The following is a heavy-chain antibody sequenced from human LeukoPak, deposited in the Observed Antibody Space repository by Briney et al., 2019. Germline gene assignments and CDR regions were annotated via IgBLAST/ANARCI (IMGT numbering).Heavy chain of an antibody. CDR2: IIPIFGTA. V-gene: IGHV1-69*01. J-gene: IGHJ4*02. CDR1: GGTFSSYA. Sequence: GASVKVSCKASGGTFSSYAISWVRQAPGQGLEWMGGIIPIFGTANYAQKFQGRVTITADESPSTAYMELSSLRSEDPAVYYCAPSTGWYAKEFDSWGQGTPVTVSS. D-gene: IGHD6-19*01. CDR3: APSTGWYAKEFDS.